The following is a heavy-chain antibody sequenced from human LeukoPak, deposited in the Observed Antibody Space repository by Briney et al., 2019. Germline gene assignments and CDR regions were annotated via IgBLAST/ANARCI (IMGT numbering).Heavy chain of an antibody. J-gene: IGHJ6*03. CDR2: IYHSGST. Sequence: SETLSLTCTVSGYSISSGYYWGWIRQPPGKGLEWIGSIYHSGSTYYNPSLKSRVTISADTSKNQFSLKLRSVTAADTAVYYCARVAQQLVDGTHYYYYMDVWDKGTTVTVSS. V-gene: IGHV4-38-2*02. CDR3: ARVAQQLVDGTHYYYYMDV. D-gene: IGHD6-13*01. CDR1: GYSISSGYY.